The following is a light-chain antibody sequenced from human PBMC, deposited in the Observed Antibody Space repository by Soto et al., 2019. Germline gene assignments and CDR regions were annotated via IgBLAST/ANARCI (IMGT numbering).Light chain of an antibody. CDR1: QRMSGF. J-gene: IGKJ4*02. V-gene: IGKV1-5*01. CDR3: QHYSSKCGT. CDR2: DAS. Sequence: DIQMTQSPSTLSASVGDRVTITCRASQRMSGFLAWYQQKPGKAPQLLISDASSLESGVPSRFSGGGSGTAFTLTISSLPPEDFATYHCQHYSSKCGTCGAWTKVDI.